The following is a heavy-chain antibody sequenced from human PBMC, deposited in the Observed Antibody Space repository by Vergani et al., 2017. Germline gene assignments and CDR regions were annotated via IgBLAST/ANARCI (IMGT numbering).Heavy chain of an antibody. CDR1: GYTFSTYT. CDR3: ARDPSDY. J-gene: IGHJ4*02. Sequence: QVQLVQSGAEVKTPGASVKVSCKASGYTFSTYTIHWVRQAPGQRLEWMGWINAGNGDTKYSQKFQGRVTITRDTSASTAYMDLSSLRSEDTAVYYCARDPSDYWGQGTLVTVSS. CDR2: INAGNGDT. V-gene: IGHV1-3*01.